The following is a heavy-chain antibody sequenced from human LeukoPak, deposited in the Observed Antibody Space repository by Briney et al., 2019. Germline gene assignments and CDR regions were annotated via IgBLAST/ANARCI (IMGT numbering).Heavy chain of an antibody. CDR1: GFTFSNHE. CDR3: ARRAGEYSHPYDY. V-gene: IGHV3-48*03. D-gene: IGHD4-17*01. J-gene: IGHJ4*02. Sequence: GGSLRLSCAASGFTFSNHEINWVRQAPGRGLEWISYVKGRFTISRDNSKNTLYLQMNSLRAEDTAVYYCARRAGEYSHPYDYWGQGTLVTVSS.